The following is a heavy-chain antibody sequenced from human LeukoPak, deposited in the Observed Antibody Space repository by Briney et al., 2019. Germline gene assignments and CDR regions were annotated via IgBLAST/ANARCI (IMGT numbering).Heavy chain of an antibody. J-gene: IGHJ5*02. Sequence: KNSQTLSLTCAISGDSVSSNSAAWNWIRQSPSRGLEWLGMTYYRSKWYNDYAVSVESRITINLDTSKNQFSLQLRSVTPEDTAVYYCARYYGSGSYSARGRLQGVDPWGQGTLVTVSS. CDR1: GDSVSSNSAA. CDR3: ARYYGSGSYSARGRLQGVDP. D-gene: IGHD3-10*01. V-gene: IGHV6-1*01. CDR2: TYYRSKWYN.